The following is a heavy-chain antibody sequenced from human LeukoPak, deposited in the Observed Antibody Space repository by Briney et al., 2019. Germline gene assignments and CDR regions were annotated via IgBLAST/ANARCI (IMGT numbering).Heavy chain of an antibody. CDR1: GGSISNSPYY. J-gene: IGHJ4*02. Sequence: SETLSLTCTVSGGSISNSPYYWSWIRQPPGKGLEWIGEINHSGSTNYNPSLKSRVTISVDTSKNQFSLKLSSVTAADTAVYYCARGTVVTQYWGQGTLVTVSS. CDR3: ARGTVVTQY. D-gene: IGHD2-21*02. V-gene: IGHV4-39*07. CDR2: INHSGST.